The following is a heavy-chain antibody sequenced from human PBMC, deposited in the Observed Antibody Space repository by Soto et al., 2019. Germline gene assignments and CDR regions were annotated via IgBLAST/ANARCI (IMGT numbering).Heavy chain of an antibody. CDR3: ARVGPYDY. V-gene: IGHV3-72*01. CDR2: TRNKANSYTT. Sequence: EVQLVESGGGLVQPGGSLRLSCAASGFTFSDHYMDWVRQAPGKGLEWVGRTRNKANSYTTEYAASVKGRFTISRDDSKNSLYLQMNSLKPEDTAVYYCARVGPYDYWGQGTLVTVSS. J-gene: IGHJ4*02. D-gene: IGHD3-3*01. CDR1: GFTFSDHY.